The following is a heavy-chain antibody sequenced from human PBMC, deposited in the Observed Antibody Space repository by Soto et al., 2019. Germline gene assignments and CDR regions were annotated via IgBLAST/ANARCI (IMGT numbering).Heavy chain of an antibody. Sequence: SVKVSCKASGGTFSTYAISWVRQAPGQGLEWMGGIIPIFGTANYAQKFQGRVTITADESTSTAYMELSSLRSEDTAVYYCARGSRIVVVPAAMPEYYYYGMDVWGQGTTVTVSS. D-gene: IGHD2-2*01. CDR3: ARGSRIVVVPAAMPEYYYYGMDV. CDR2: IIPIFGTA. J-gene: IGHJ6*02. CDR1: GGTFSTYA. V-gene: IGHV1-69*13.